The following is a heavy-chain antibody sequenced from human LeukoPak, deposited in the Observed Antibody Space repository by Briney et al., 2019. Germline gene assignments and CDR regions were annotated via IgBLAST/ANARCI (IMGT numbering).Heavy chain of an antibody. CDR1: GGSISSSSYY. Sequence: PSETLSLTCTVSGGSISSSSYYWGWIRQPPGKGLEWIGSIYYSGSTYYNPSLKSRVTISVDTSKNQFSLKLTSVTAADTAVYYCARDTVPGDSFDIWGQGTMVTVSS. V-gene: IGHV4-39*07. CDR2: IYYSGST. J-gene: IGHJ3*02. CDR3: ARDTVPGDSFDI.